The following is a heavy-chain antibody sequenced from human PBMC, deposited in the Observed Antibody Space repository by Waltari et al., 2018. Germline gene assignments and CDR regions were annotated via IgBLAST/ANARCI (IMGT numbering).Heavy chain of an antibody. CDR1: GFPFSTYW. V-gene: IGHV3-74*01. J-gene: IGHJ6*02. CDR2: INSDGSSI. Sequence: EVQLVESGGVLAQPGGSLRLSWAASGFPFSTYWMHLVRQAPGKGLVWVSRINSDGSSISYADSVKGRFTISRDNAKNTLYLQMNSLRAEDTAVYYCARWRFCRSTTCLYGMDVWGQGTTVTVSS. CDR3: ARWRFCRSTTCLYGMDV. D-gene: IGHD2-2*01.